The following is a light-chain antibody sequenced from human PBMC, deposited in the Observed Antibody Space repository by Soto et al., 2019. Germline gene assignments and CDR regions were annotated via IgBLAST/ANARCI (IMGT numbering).Light chain of an antibody. Sequence: DIQLTQSPSTLSAPVGDSVTITCRASQSIGSWLAWYQQKPGKAPKLLIYKASTLESGVPSRFSGSGSETEFTLTISSLQPDDFATYYCQQYNSYWTFGLGTKVDIK. V-gene: IGKV1-5*03. CDR1: QSIGSW. CDR2: KAS. J-gene: IGKJ1*01. CDR3: QQYNSYWT.